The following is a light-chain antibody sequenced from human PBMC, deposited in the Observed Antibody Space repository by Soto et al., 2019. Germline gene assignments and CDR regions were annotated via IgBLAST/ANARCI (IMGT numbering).Light chain of an antibody. CDR1: QSISTF. J-gene: IGKJ2*02. Sequence: DIQMTQSPSSLSASVGDRVTITCRASQSISTFLNWYQQKPGKAPKLLIYGGSSLESGVPSRFSSSGSATDFTLTISSRQPEDCATYYCQQSHTTPRTFGQGTKLEI. V-gene: IGKV1-39*01. CDR2: GGS. CDR3: QQSHTTPRT.